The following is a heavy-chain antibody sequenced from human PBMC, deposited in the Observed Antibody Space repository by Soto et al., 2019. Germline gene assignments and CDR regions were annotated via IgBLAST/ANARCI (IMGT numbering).Heavy chain of an antibody. Sequence: ASVKVSCKASGGTFSSYTISWVRQAPGQGLEWMGRIIPILGIANYAQKFQGRVTITADKSTSTAYMELSSLRSEDTAVYYCARGSTDEGGDITLDYWGQEPWSPSPQ. D-gene: IGHD3-16*01. J-gene: IGHJ4*01. CDR3: ARGSTDEGGDITLDY. CDR2: IIPILGIA. CDR1: GGTFSSYT. V-gene: IGHV1-69*02.